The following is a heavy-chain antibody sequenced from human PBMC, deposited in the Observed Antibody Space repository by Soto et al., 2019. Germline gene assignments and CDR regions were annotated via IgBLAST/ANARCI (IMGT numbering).Heavy chain of an antibody. CDR1: GFSLSTSGVS. V-gene: IGHV2-5*02. D-gene: IGHD3-10*01. J-gene: IGHJ4*02. Sequence: QITLKESGPTLVKPTQTLTLTCTFSGFSLSTSGVSVAWIRQPPGKALEWLALIYWAGNKRSSPSLESSLTITKDTSKNQVVLTMTYTDPVDTATYNCAHRHGSSGSYYFDYWGPGTLVTVSS. CDR2: IYWAGNK. CDR3: AHRHGSSGSYYFDY.